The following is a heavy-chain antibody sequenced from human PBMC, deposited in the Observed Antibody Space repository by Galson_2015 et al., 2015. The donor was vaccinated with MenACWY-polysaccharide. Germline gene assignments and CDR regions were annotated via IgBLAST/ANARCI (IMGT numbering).Heavy chain of an antibody. CDR1: STYG. D-gene: IGHD1-26*01. Sequence: STYGMTWVRQAPGRGLEWVSGSGSGGGLYYAGSVKGRFTVSRDNSKNTVHLQMDSLRAEDTAVYYCVKGGWADNWGQGTLVTVSS. CDR2: SGSGGGL. V-gene: IGHV3-23*01. CDR3: VKGGWADN. J-gene: IGHJ4*02.